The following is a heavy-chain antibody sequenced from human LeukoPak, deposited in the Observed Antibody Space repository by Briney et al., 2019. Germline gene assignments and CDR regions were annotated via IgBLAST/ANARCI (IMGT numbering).Heavy chain of an antibody. V-gene: IGHV4-34*01. CDR2: INHSGST. J-gene: IGHJ4*02. Sequence: SWIRQPPGRGLEWIGEINHSGSTNYNPSLKSRVTISVDTSKNQFSLKLSSVTAADTAVYYCARHKSSGTYPLDYWGQGTLVTVSS. CDR3: ARHKSSGTYPLDY. D-gene: IGHD1-26*01.